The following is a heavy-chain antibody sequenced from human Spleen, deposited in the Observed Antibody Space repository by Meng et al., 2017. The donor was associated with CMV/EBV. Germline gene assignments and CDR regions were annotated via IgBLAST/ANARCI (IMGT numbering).Heavy chain of an antibody. D-gene: IGHD1-26*01. Sequence: LACAVSGGSISGDNWWSWIGQPPGKGLEWIGEIYHSGGTNYNPSLRSRVTISVDKSKSQFSLNLSSVTAADTAVYYCARPTRRGYFDYWGQGTLVTVSS. V-gene: IGHV4-4*02. CDR2: IYHSGGT. CDR3: ARPTRRGYFDY. CDR1: GGSISGDNW. J-gene: IGHJ4*02.